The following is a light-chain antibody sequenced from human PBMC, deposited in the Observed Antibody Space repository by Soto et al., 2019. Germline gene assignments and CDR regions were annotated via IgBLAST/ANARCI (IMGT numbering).Light chain of an antibody. V-gene: IGKV3-15*01. CDR2: GAS. CDR3: QQYNKSPT. Sequence: EIVMTQSPVILSVSPGERATLSCWASQSVSGNLAWYKQIPGQAPTLLIYGASTRATGIPARFSGSGSGTAFTLTISGLQSEDFAVYYCQQYNKSPTFGQGTRLEIK. J-gene: IGKJ5*01. CDR1: QSVSGN.